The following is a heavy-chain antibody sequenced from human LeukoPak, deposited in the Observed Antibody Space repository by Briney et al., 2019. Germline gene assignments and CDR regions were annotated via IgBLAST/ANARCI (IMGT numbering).Heavy chain of an antibody. Sequence: PSETLSLTCAVYGGSFSGYYWSWIRQPPGKGLEWIGEINHSGSTNYNPSLKSRVTISVDTSKNRFSLKLSSVTAADTAVYYCARSRRGGFGEFDYWGQGTLVTVSS. CDR1: GGSFSGYY. CDR3: ARSRRGGFGEFDY. CDR2: INHSGST. V-gene: IGHV4-34*09. J-gene: IGHJ4*02. D-gene: IGHD3-10*01.